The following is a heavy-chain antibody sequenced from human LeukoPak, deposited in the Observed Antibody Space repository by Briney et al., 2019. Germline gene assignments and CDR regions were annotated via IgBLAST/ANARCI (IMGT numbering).Heavy chain of an antibody. CDR1: GFTFSSYA. J-gene: IGHJ4*02. V-gene: IGHV3-20*04. Sequence: GGSLRLSCAASGFTFSSYAMSWVRHAPGKGLEWVSGINWNGGSTGYADSVKGRFTISRDNAKNSLYLQMNSLRAEDTALYYCAREGYSYGENDYWGQGTLVTVSS. CDR2: INWNGGST. CDR3: AREGYSYGENDY. D-gene: IGHD5-18*01.